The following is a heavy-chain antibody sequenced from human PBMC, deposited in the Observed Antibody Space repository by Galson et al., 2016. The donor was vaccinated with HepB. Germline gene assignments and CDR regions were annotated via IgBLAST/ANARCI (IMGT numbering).Heavy chain of an antibody. CDR3: VRTCCSTTRCYPDAFDI. J-gene: IGHJ3*02. Sequence: SVKVSCKASGYTFTYYFMHWVRQAPGQGLEWLGRINPSSGDTKYAQKFQGRVTVSRDTSTSTAYMELSRLRSDDTAVYYCVRTCCSTTRCYPDAFDIWGQGTAVTVSS. D-gene: IGHD2-2*01. CDR1: GYTFTYYF. CDR2: INPSSGDT. V-gene: IGHV1-2*06.